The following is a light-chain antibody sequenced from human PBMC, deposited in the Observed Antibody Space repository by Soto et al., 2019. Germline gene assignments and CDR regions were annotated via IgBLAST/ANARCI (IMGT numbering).Light chain of an antibody. CDR3: SSYASSSTIV. CDR2: EVS. V-gene: IGLV2-14*01. CDR1: SSDVGNYNY. J-gene: IGLJ2*01. Sequence: QSALTQPASVSGSPGQSIAISCTGTSSDVGNYNYVSWYQHHPGKVPKLMIYEVSNRPSGISDRVSGSKSCNTASLTISGLQPDDEADYYCSSYASSSTIVFGGGTQLTVL.